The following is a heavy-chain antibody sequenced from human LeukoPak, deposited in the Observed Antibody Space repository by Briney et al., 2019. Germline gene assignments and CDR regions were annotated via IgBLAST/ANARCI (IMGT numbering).Heavy chain of an antibody. Sequence: ASVKVSCKASGYTFTSYDINWVRQATGRGLEWMGWMNPNSGNTGYAQKFQGRVTMTRNTSISTAYMELSSLRSEDTAVYYCARGDNFHDAFDIWGQGTMVTVSS. CDR2: MNPNSGNT. V-gene: IGHV1-8*01. CDR3: ARGDNFHDAFDI. D-gene: IGHD3-9*01. J-gene: IGHJ3*02. CDR1: GYTFTSYD.